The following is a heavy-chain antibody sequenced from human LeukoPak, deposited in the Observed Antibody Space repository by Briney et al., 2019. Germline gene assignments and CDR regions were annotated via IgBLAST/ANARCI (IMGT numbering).Heavy chain of an antibody. V-gene: IGHV3-21*01. CDR2: ISSSSSYI. D-gene: IGHD5-18*01. CDR1: GFTFSSYS. Sequence: KTGGSLRLSCAASGFTFSSYSMNWVRQAPGKGLEWVSSISSSSSYIYYADSVKGRFTISRDNAKNSLYLQMNSLRAEDMAVYYCARDRIQLWNDAFDIWGQGTMVTVSS. J-gene: IGHJ3*02. CDR3: ARDRIQLWNDAFDI.